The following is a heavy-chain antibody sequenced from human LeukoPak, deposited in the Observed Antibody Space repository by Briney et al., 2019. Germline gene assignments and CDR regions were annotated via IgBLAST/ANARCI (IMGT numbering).Heavy chain of an antibody. Sequence: ASVKVSCKASGYTFTSYYMHWVRRAPGQGLEWMGIINPSGGSTSYAQKFQGRVTMTRDMSTSTVYMELSSLRSEDTAVYYCARNVVAYYYMDVWGKGTTVTVSS. CDR3: ARNVVAYYYMDV. J-gene: IGHJ6*03. CDR2: INPSGGST. CDR1: GYTFTSYY. D-gene: IGHD2/OR15-2a*01. V-gene: IGHV1-46*01.